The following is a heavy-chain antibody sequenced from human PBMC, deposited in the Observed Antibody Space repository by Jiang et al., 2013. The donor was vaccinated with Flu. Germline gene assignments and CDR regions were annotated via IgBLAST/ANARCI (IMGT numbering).Heavy chain of an antibody. D-gene: IGHD6-19*01. J-gene: IGHJ4*02. Sequence: VQLVESGGGLVQPGGSLRLSCAASGFTFSNYAMSWVRQAPGKGLEWVSYISGSGDSAYYGDSVKGRFTVSRDNSKNTLYLQMNSLRAEDTAVYYCVKDFEMSSGWYLGDYWGQGTLVTVSS. CDR1: GFTFSNYA. CDR2: ISGSGDSA. CDR3: VKDFEMSSGWYLGDY. V-gene: IGHV3-23*04.